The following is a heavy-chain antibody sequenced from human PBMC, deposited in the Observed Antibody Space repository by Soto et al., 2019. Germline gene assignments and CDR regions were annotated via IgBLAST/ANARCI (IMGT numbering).Heavy chain of an antibody. Sequence: QITLKESGPPLVEPTQTLTLTCTFSGFSLSSTRVAVGWIRQPPGKALEWLALIYWDDDKRYSPFLKSRLTITKDTSKNQVVLTMNNMDPVDTATYFCAHSVVAGLGYYFDYWGQGTLVTVSS. CDR2: IYWDDDK. V-gene: IGHV2-5*02. CDR3: AHSVVAGLGYYFDY. CDR1: GFSLSSTRVA. J-gene: IGHJ4*02. D-gene: IGHD6-19*01.